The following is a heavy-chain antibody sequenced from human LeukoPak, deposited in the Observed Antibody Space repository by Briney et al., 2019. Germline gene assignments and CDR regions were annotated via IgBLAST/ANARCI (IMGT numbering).Heavy chain of an antibody. V-gene: IGHV1-69*05. CDR2: IIPIFGTA. CDR1: GGTFSSYA. CDR3: AGSGDIVATKSFDY. D-gene: IGHD5-12*01. Sequence: SVKVSCKASGGTFSSYAISWVRQAPGQGLEWMGGIIPIFGTANYAQKFQGRVTMTTDTSTSTAYMELRSLRSDDTAVYYCAGSGDIVATKSFDYWGQGTLVTVSS. J-gene: IGHJ4*02.